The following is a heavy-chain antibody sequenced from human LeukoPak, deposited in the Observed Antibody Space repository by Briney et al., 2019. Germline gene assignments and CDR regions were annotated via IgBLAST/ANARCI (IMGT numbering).Heavy chain of an antibody. CDR1: GGSISTYY. V-gene: IGHV4-59*01. CDR3: ARGRGSYSANDY. CDR2: IYDSGST. Sequence: SETLSLTCIVSGGSISTYYWSWIRQPPGKGLEWIGYIYDSGSTNYNPSLKSRVTISVDTSENQFSLKLSSVTAADTAVYYCARGRGSYSANDYWGQGTLVTVSS. J-gene: IGHJ4*02. D-gene: IGHD1-26*01.